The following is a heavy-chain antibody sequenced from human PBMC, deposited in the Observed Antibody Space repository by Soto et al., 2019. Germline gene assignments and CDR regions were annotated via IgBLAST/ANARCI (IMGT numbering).Heavy chain of an antibody. CDR2: ISFDGSNQ. CDR1: GFTFSSYA. J-gene: IGHJ6*02. D-gene: IGHD3-10*02. Sequence: GGSLRLSCAAPGFTFSSYAVHWVRQAPGKGLEWVAVISFDGSNQSYADSLKGRFTISRDNSKNTLYLQMNSLRAEDTALYYCVRASLSTGYYYAMDVWGQGTTVTVSS. V-gene: IGHV3-30-3*01. CDR3: VRASLSTGYYYAMDV.